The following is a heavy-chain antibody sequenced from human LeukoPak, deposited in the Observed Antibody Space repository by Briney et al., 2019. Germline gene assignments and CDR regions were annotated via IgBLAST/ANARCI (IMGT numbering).Heavy chain of an antibody. CDR2: ISYDGSNK. Sequence: GGSLRLSCAASGFTFSSYAMHWVRQAPGKGLEWVAVISYDGSNKYYADSVKGRFTISSDNSKNTLYLQMNSLRAEDTAVYYCAGAEIRNFDYWGQGTLVTVSS. D-gene: IGHD4-17*01. CDR3: AGAEIRNFDY. V-gene: IGHV3-30-3*01. J-gene: IGHJ4*02. CDR1: GFTFSSYA.